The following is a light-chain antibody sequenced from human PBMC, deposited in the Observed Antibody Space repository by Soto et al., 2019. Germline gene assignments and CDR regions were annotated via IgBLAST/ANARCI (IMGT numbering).Light chain of an antibody. CDR3: QQVDTYPMT. CDR1: QDITKY. Sequence: SAGDRVTITCRASQDITKYLAWFQQKPGRAPKLLIYGAFTLQRGVPSRFSGRGSGTEFTLTISSLQPEDFATYYCQQVDTYPMTFGGGTKVDIK. CDR2: GAF. V-gene: IGKV1-9*01. J-gene: IGKJ4*01.